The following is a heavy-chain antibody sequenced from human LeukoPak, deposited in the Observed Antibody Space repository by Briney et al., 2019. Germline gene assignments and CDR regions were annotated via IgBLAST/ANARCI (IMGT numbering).Heavy chain of an antibody. CDR2: IYSGGST. D-gene: IGHD6-19*01. V-gene: IGHV3-53*01. CDR3: ARNGYTSGWYRN. J-gene: IGHJ4*02. CDR1: GFAVSSNY. Sequence: GGSLRLSCAASGFAVSSNYMSWVRQAPGRGLEWVSTIYSGGSTYYADSVKGRFTISRDNSKNTLYLQMNSLRGEDTAVYYCARNGYTSGWYRNWGQGTLVTVSS.